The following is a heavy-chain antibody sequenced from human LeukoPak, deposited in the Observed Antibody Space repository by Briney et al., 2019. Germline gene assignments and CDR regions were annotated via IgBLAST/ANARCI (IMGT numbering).Heavy chain of an antibody. Sequence: KPSETLSLTCAVYGGSFSGYYWSWIRQPPGKGLEWIGEINHSGSTNYNPSLKSRVTISVDTSKNQFSLKLSSVTAADTAVYYCARHGRGVDAFDIWGQGTMVTVSS. V-gene: IGHV4-34*01. CDR1: GGSFSGYY. CDR2: INHSGST. D-gene: IGHD3-10*01. J-gene: IGHJ3*02. CDR3: ARHGRGVDAFDI.